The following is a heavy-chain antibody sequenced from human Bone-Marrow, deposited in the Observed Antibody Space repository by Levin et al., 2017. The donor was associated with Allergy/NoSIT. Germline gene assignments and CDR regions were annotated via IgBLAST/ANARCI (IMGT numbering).Heavy chain of an antibody. D-gene: IGHD3-9*01. J-gene: IGHJ6*02. CDR2: ISYDGSIK. Sequence: GGSLRLSCAASGFTFSSYALHWVRQAPGKGLEWVGLISYDGSIKWYIDSVKGRFTISRDNSKNTLYLQMNSLRVEDTAVYYCARDLHNYHILTSDSGDYGMDVWGQGTTVTVSS. CDR1: GFTFSSYA. CDR3: ARDLHNYHILTSDSGDYGMDV. V-gene: IGHV3-30*04.